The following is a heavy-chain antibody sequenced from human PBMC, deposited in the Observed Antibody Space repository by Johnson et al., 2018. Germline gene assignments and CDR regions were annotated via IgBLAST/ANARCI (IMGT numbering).Heavy chain of an antibody. D-gene: IGHD1-14*01. CDR1: GFTFSSYA. Sequence: VQLGESGGGLVQPGGSLRLSCAASGFTFSSYAMSWVRQAPGKGLEWVSGISWNSGSLAYADSVKGRFTISRDNAKYSLYLQMKSLRAEDTALYYCAKDEPYAFDIWGQGTMVTVSS. V-gene: IGHV3-9*01. J-gene: IGHJ3*02. CDR3: AKDEPYAFDI. CDR2: ISWNSGSL.